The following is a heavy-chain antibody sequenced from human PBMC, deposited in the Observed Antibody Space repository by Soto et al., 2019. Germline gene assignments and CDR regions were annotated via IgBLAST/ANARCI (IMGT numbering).Heavy chain of an antibody. Sequence: ANYVQKFQGRVTITADESTSTAYMELSRLRSEDTAVYYCAKRHVDTAMVTGYFDYWGQGTLVTVSS. D-gene: IGHD5-18*01. CDR2: A. CDR3: AKRHVDTAMVTGYFDY. V-gene: IGHV1-69*01. J-gene: IGHJ4*02.